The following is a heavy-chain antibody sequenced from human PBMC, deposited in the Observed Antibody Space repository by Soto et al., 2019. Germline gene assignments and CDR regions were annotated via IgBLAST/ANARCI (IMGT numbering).Heavy chain of an antibody. CDR3: AKVGGSTDPSLYFDY. J-gene: IGHJ4*02. CDR1: GFTFSSYG. Sequence: PGGSLRLSCAASGFTFSSYGMHWVRQAPGKGLEWVAVISYDGSNKYYADSVKGRFTISRDNSKNTLYLQMNSLRAEDTAVYYCAKVGGSTDPSLYFDYWGQGTLVTVSS. D-gene: IGHD3-16*01. V-gene: IGHV3-30*18. CDR2: ISYDGSNK.